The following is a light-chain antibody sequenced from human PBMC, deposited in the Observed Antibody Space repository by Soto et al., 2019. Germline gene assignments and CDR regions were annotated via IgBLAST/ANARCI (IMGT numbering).Light chain of an antibody. CDR2: DVS. CDR3: SSYTSSSPLYV. CDR1: SSDVGGYNY. J-gene: IGLJ1*01. V-gene: IGLV2-14*01. Sequence: QSALTQPASVSGSPGQSITISCTGTSSDVGGYNYVSWYQQHPGKAPKLMIYDVSNRPSGVSNRFSGSKSGNTASLTISGLQAEDEADYYCSSYTSSSPLYVFGNGTKVTVL.